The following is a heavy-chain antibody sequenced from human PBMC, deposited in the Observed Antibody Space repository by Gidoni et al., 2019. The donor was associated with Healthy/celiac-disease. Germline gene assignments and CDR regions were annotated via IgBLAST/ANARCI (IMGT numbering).Heavy chain of an antibody. CDR1: GGSISSGGYY. V-gene: IGHV4-31*03. D-gene: IGHD1-26*01. CDR2: IYYSGST. Sequence: QVQLQESGPGLVKPSQTLSLTCTVSGGSISSGGYYWSWIRQHPGKGLEWIGYIYYSGSTYYNPSLKSRVTISVDTSKNQFSLKLSSVTAADTAVYYCARVWYSGSYYVGAFDIWGQGTMVTVSS. J-gene: IGHJ3*02. CDR3: ARVWYSGSYYVGAFDI.